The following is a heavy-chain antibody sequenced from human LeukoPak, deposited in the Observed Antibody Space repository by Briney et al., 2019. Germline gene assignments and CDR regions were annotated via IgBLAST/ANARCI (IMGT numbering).Heavy chain of an antibody. CDR1: GGSMRSSNFY. Sequence: PSETLSLTCTVSGGSMRSSNFYWGWIRQPPGKGLEWIGNINYSGSTYYNPSVKSRVTLSVDVSKNRFSLNLTSVTAADTALYFCARTHFDSLGWFDPWGQGIQAIVSS. CDR3: ARTHFDSLGWFDP. CDR2: INYSGST. V-gene: IGHV4-39*07. J-gene: IGHJ5*02. D-gene: IGHD3-9*01.